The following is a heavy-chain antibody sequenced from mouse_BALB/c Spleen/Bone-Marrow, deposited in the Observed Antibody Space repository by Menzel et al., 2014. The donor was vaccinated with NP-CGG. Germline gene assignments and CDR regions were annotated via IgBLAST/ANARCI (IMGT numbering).Heavy chain of an antibody. J-gene: IGHJ3*01. D-gene: IGHD2-1*01. CDR1: GYTFTSYW. V-gene: IGHV1-69*02. CDR2: IYPSDSYT. Sequence: VQLQQSGAALVRPGASVKLSCKASGYTFTSYWINWVKQRPGQGLEWIGNIYPSDSYTNYNQKFKDKATLTVDKSSSTAYMQLSSPTSEDSAVYYCTSGNYAYWGQGTLVTVSA. CDR3: TSGNYAY.